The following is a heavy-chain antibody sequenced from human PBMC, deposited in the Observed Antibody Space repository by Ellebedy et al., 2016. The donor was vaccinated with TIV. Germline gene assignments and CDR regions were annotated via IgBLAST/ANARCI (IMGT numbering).Heavy chain of an antibody. Sequence: GGSLRLSXAASGFTVSSNYMSWVRQAPGKGLEWVSRINSDGSSTSYADSVKGRFTISRDNAKNTLYLQMNSLRAEDTAVYYCASNYYDSSGYYYYYGMDVWGQGTTVTVSS. J-gene: IGHJ6*02. V-gene: IGHV3-74*01. CDR2: INSDGSST. CDR3: ASNYYDSSGYYYYYGMDV. CDR1: GFTVSSNY. D-gene: IGHD3-22*01.